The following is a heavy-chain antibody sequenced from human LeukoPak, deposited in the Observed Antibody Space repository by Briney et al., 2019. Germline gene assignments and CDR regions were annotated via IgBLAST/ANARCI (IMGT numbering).Heavy chain of an antibody. CDR1: GFTFSSYS. V-gene: IGHV3-48*01. Sequence: GGSLRLSCAASGFTFSSYSMNWVRQAPGKGLEWVSYISSSSSTIYYADSVKGRFTISRDNAKNSLYLQMNSLRAEDTAVYYCARDGFSYDFWSGYYTWGSLGPIDYWGQGTLVTVSS. D-gene: IGHD3-3*01. CDR3: ARDGFSYDFWSGYYTWGSLGPIDY. CDR2: ISSSSSTI. J-gene: IGHJ4*02.